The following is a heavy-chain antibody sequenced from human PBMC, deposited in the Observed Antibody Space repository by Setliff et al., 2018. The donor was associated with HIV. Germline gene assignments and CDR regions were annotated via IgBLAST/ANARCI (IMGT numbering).Heavy chain of an antibody. CDR3: ARSHYDSRGYYYRGDAFDI. CDR1: GFTFSSYE. Sequence: PGGSLRLSCAASGFTFSSYEMNWVRQAPGQGLEWVSYISSGGRTIYYADSVKGRFTISRDNAKNSLYLQMNSLRAEDTAVYYCARSHYDSRGYYYRGDAFDIWGLGTMVTVSS. J-gene: IGHJ3*02. D-gene: IGHD3-22*01. CDR2: ISSGGRTI. V-gene: IGHV3-48*03.